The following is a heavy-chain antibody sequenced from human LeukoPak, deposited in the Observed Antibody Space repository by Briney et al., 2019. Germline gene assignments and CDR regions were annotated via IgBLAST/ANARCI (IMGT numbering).Heavy chain of an antibody. CDR1: GGSFSGYY. CDR3: ARVLYSGYLDY. Sequence: PSETLSLTCAVYGGSFSGYYWSWIRQPPGKGLEWIGEINHSGSTNYNPSLKSRVTISVDTSKNQFSLKLSSVTAADPAVYYCARVLYSGYLDYWGQGTLVTVSS. CDR2: INHSGST. J-gene: IGHJ4*02. V-gene: IGHV4-34*01. D-gene: IGHD1-26*01.